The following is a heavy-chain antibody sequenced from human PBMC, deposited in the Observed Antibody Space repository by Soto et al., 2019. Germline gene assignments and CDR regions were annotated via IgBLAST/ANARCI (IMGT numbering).Heavy chain of an antibody. CDR3: ASYDYIWGSYRY. D-gene: IGHD3-16*02. CDR1: GFTFSSYA. J-gene: IGHJ4*02. V-gene: IGHV3-64*01. CDR2: ISSNGGST. Sequence: EVQLVESGGGLVQPGGSLRLSCAASGFTFSSYAMHWVRQAPGKGLEYVSAISSNGGSTYYANSVKGRFTISRDNSKNTLYLQMGSLRAEDMAVSYCASYDYIWGSYRYWSQGTLVTVSS.